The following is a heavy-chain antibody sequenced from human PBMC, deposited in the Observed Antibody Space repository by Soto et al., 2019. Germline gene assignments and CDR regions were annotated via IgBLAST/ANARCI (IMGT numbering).Heavy chain of an antibody. J-gene: IGHJ4*02. CDR1: GYTFISYA. V-gene: IGHV1-3*01. CDR3: ARELQGLYYFDY. D-gene: IGHD2-15*01. Sequence: ASVKVSCKASGYTFISYAIHWVRQAPGQRLEWMGWINACNGNTKYSQKFQGRVTITRDTSASTAYMELTSLRSEDTAVYYCARELQGLYYFDYWGQGTLVTVSS. CDR2: INACNGNT.